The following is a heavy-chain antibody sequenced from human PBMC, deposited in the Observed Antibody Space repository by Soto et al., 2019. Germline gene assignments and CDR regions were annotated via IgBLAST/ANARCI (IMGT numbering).Heavy chain of an antibody. V-gene: IGHV6-1*01. CDR2: TYYRSKWYY. CDR3: ANDPRYSLDY. D-gene: IGHD5-12*01. CDR1: GDSVSINSGA. J-gene: IGHJ4*02. Sequence: HVQVQQSGPGLVKPSQTLSLTCAICGDSVSINSGAWNWIRQSPSRGLEWLGRTYYRSKWYYDSAEYVKSRIIIRADISKNQFSLQLNSVTPEDAAVYYCANDPRYSLDYWGQGTQVTVSS.